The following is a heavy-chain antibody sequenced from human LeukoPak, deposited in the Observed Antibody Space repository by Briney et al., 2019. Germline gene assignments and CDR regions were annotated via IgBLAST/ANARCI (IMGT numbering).Heavy chain of an antibody. CDR3: ASSHYYDSSGYRR. CDR1: GGSISSGSYY. Sequence: SETLSLTCTVSGGSISSGSYYWSWIRQPAGKGLEWIGRIYTSGSTNYNPSLKSRVTISVDTSKNQFSLKLSSVTAADTAVYYCASSHYYDSSGYRRWGQGTLVTVSS. J-gene: IGHJ4*02. CDR2: IYTSGST. D-gene: IGHD3-22*01. V-gene: IGHV4-61*02.